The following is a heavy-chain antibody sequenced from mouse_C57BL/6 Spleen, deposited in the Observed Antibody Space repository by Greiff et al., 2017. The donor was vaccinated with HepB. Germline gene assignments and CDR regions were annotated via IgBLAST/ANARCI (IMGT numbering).Heavy chain of an antibody. CDR2: IDPSDSYT. V-gene: IGHV1-69*01. CDR3: AGATTVGGFAY. CDR1: GYTFTSYW. J-gene: IGHJ3*01. D-gene: IGHD1-1*01. Sequence: QVQLQQPGAELVMPGASVKLSCKASGYTFTSYWMHWVKQRPGQGLEWIGEIDPSDSYTNYNQKFKGKSTLTVDKSSSTAYMQLSRLTSEDSAVYYCAGATTVGGFAYWGQGTLVTVSA.